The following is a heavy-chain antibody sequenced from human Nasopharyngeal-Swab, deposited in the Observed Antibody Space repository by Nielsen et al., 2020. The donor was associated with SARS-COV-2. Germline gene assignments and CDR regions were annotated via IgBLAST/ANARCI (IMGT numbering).Heavy chain of an antibody. J-gene: IGHJ6*02. CDR2: INPNSGGT. D-gene: IGHD2-15*01. Sequence: ASVKVSCKASGYTFTSYGISWVRQAPGQGLEWMGRINPNSGGTNYAQKFQGRVTMTRDTSISTAYMELSRLRSDDTAVYYCARGGEYCSGGSCYLNYYYGMDVWGQGTTVTVSS. CDR3: ARGGEYCSGGSCYLNYYYGMDV. V-gene: IGHV1-2*06. CDR1: GYTFTSYG.